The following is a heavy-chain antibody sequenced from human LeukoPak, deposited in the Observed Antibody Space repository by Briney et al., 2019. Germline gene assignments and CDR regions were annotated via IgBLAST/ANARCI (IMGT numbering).Heavy chain of an antibody. CDR1: GFTFSSYG. CDR3: AKDYSKTSYYGSGTYYRPNWFDP. V-gene: IGHV3-23*01. D-gene: IGHD3-10*01. CDR2: ISGSGGST. J-gene: IGHJ5*02. Sequence: GGTLRLSCAASGFTFSSYGMSWVRQAPGKGLEWVSAISGSGGSTYYADSVKGRFTISRDNSKNTLYLQMNSLRPDDTAVYYRAKDYSKTSYYGSGTYYRPNWFDPWGQGTLVTVSS.